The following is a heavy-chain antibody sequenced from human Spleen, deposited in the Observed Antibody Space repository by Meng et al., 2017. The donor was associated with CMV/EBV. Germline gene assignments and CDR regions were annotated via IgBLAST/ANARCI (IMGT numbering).Heavy chain of an antibody. Sequence: GGSLRLSCVASGFTFSGYSMNWVRQAPGKGLEWVSRINSDGSSTSYADSVKGRFTISRDNAKNTLYLQMNSLRAEDTAVYYCASNVGGPRPFDYWGQGTLVTVSS. J-gene: IGHJ4*02. D-gene: IGHD3-10*01. V-gene: IGHV3-74*01. CDR2: INSDGSST. CDR3: ASNVGGPRPFDY. CDR1: GFTFSGYS.